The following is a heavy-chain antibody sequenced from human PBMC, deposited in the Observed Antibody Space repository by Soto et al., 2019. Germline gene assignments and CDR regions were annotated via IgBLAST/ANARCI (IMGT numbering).Heavy chain of an antibody. CDR1: GFTVSSNY. J-gene: IGHJ4*02. Sequence: WGSLRLSCAASGFTVSSNYMSWVRQAPGKGLEWVSVIYSGGSTYFADSVKGRFTISRDNAKNSLYLQMNTLRAEDTAVYYCARSFDCNDNRCYFDVWGQGALVTVSS. CDR2: IYSGGST. D-gene: IGHD3-22*01. V-gene: IGHV3-53*01. CDR3: ARSFDCNDNRCYFDV.